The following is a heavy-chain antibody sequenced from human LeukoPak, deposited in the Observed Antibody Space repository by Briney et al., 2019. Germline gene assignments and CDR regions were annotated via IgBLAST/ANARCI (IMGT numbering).Heavy chain of an antibody. D-gene: IGHD3-22*01. J-gene: IGHJ4*02. CDR1: GFTFSNAW. Sequence: GGSLRLSCAASGFTFSNAWMSWVRQAPGKGLEWVGRIKSKTDGGTTDYAAPVKGRFTISRDDSKNTLYLQMNSLKTEDTAVYYCTTPYYYDSSGYYWGQGTLVTVSS. CDR2: IKSKTDGGTT. CDR3: TTPYYYDSSGYY. V-gene: IGHV3-15*01.